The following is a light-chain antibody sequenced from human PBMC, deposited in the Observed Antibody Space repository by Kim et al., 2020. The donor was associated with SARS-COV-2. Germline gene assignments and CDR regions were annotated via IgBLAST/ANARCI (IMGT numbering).Light chain of an antibody. CDR3: QHLNSYPIT. V-gene: IGKV1-9*01. J-gene: IGKJ5*01. Sequence: ASVGDRVTITCRASQGISSYLAWYQQKPGKAPKLLIYAASTLQSGVPSRFSGSGSGTEFTLTISSLQPEDSATYFCQHLNSYPITFGQGTRLEIK. CDR1: QGISSY. CDR2: AAS.